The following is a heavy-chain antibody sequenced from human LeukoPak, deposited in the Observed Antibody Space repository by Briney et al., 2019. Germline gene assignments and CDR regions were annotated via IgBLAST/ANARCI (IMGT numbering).Heavy chain of an antibody. D-gene: IGHD3-10*01. J-gene: IGHJ6*02. Sequence: GGSLRLSCAASGFSFSSDELNWVRQAPGKGLEWLSYISTSGRTTYYADSVKGRFTISRDNAKNSLYLQMSSLRAEDTAVYYCARDRTMVRGLANYFYDMDVWGQGTTVIVSS. CDR3: ARDRTMVRGLANYFYDMDV. CDR1: GFSFSSDE. V-gene: IGHV3-48*03. CDR2: ISTSGRTT.